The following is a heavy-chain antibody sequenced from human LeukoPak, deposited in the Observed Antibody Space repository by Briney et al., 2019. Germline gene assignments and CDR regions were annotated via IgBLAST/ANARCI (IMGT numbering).Heavy chain of an antibody. J-gene: IGHJ3*02. CDR3: AKDAIRGNGIYEAFDI. V-gene: IGHV3-23*01. CDR1: GFTFDTYA. D-gene: IGHD3-10*01. Sequence: PGGSLRLSCAASGFTFDTYAMSWVRQAPPKGLEWVSTIGNTETYYADSVKGRFTISRDNRQNTVYLQMTSLRAEDTAVYFCAKDAIRGNGIYEAFDIWGQGTRVTVSS. CDR2: IGNTET.